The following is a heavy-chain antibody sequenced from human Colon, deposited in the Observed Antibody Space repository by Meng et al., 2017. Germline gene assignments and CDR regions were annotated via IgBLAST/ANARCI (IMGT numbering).Heavy chain of an antibody. J-gene: IGHJ4*02. D-gene: IGHD3-22*01. Sequence: ASVKVSCKASGYTFTNYDINWVRQATGQGLEWMGWMNPKSGKTGYAQKFQGRVTITRDTSIGTAYMELSTVTSEDTAVYYCARAGSGYYDSHFDSWGRGTLVTVSS. V-gene: IGHV1-8*03. CDR3: ARAGSGYYDSHFDS. CDR1: GYTFTNYD. CDR2: MNPKSGKT.